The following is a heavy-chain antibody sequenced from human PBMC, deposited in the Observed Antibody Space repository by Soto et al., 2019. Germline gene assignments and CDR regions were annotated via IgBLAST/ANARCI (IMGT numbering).Heavy chain of an antibody. V-gene: IGHV6-1*01. CDR3: ARGGVAAALSWFDP. D-gene: IGHD6-25*01. CDR2: TYYRSKWYN. CDR1: GDSVSSNSAA. Sequence: SQTLSLTCAISGDSVSSNSAAWNWIRQSPSRGLEWLGRTYYRSKWYNDYAVSVKSRITINPDTSKNQVSLQLNSVTPEDTAVYFCARGGVAAALSWFDPWGQGTLVTVSS. J-gene: IGHJ5*02.